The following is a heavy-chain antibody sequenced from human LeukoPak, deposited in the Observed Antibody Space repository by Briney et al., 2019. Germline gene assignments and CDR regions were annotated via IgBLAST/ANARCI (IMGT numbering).Heavy chain of an antibody. V-gene: IGHV1-2*02. CDR1: GYTFTGYY. J-gene: IGHJ4*02. D-gene: IGHD3-16*01. Sequence: ASVKVSFKASGYTFTGYYMHWARQAPGQGLEWMGWINPNSGGTNYAQKFQGRVTMTRDTSISTAYMELSRLRSDDTAVYYCARADYDYVWGSYDYWGQGTLVTVSS. CDR3: ARADYDYVWGSYDY. CDR2: INPNSGGT.